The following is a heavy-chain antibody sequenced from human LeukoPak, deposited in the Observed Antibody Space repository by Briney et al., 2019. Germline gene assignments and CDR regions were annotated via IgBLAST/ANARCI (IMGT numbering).Heavy chain of an antibody. CDR3: ARALRSSDYYLY. CDR2: IYTSGST. CDR1: GGSISSGSYY. Sequence: SQTLSLTCTVSGGSISSGSYYWSWIRQPAGKGLEWIGRIYTSGSTNYNPSLKSRVTISVDTSKNQFSLKLSSVTAADTAVYYCARALRSSDYYLYWGQGTLVTVSS. J-gene: IGHJ4*02. D-gene: IGHD3-22*01. V-gene: IGHV4-61*02.